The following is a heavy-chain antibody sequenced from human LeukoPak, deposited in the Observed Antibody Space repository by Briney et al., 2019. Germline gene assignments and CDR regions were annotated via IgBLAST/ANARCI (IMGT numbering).Heavy chain of an antibody. CDR2: IKQDGSEK. D-gene: IGHD6-13*01. V-gene: IGHV3-7*01. Sequence: PGGSLRLSCAASGFTFSSYWMSWVRQVPGKGLEWVANIKQDGSEKYYVDSVKGRFTISRDNTRDSLYLQMSSLRAEDTAVYYCARERGSSWYAGGPLYYYGMDVWGQGTTVTVSS. CDR1: GFTFSSYW. CDR3: ARERGSSWYAGGPLYYYGMDV. J-gene: IGHJ6*02.